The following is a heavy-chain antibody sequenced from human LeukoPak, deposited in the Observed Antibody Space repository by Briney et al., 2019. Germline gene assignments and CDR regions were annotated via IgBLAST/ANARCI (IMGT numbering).Heavy chain of an antibody. D-gene: IGHD2-8*01. J-gene: IGHJ4*02. CDR3: ARDLLMAYAAIDY. Sequence: PGGSLRLSCAASGFTFSSYSMNWVRQSPGKGLEWVSYISSSSSTIYYADSVKGRFTISRDNAKNSLYLQMNSLRAEDTAVYYCARDLLMAYAAIDYWGQGTLVTVSS. CDR2: ISSSSSTI. CDR1: GFTFSSYS. V-gene: IGHV3-48*01.